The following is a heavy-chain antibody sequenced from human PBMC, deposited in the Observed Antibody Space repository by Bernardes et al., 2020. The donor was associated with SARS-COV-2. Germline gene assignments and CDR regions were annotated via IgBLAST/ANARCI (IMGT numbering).Heavy chain of an antibody. Sequence: SETLSLTCTVSGGSISTSSFYWGWIRQPPGKGLEWIGTIYYRGSTYYNPSLKSRVTISVDTSKTQFSLNLSSVTAADTAVYYCANPKTYSGYITYWGQGTLVTVSS. V-gene: IGHV4-39*01. CDR2: IYYRGST. J-gene: IGHJ4*02. D-gene: IGHD5-12*01. CDR1: GGSISTSSFY. CDR3: ANPKTYSGYITY.